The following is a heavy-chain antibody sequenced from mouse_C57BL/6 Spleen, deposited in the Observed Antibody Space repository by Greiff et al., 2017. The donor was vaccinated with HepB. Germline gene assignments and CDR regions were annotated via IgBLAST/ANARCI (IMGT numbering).Heavy chain of an antibody. CDR2: INPGSGGT. CDR3: ARSGGSSYWYFDV. D-gene: IGHD1-1*01. Sequence: VQWVESGAELVRPGTSVKVSCKASGYAFTNYLIEWVKQRPGQGLEWIGVINPGSGGTNYNEKFKGKATLTADKSSSTAYMQLSSLTSEDSAVYFCARSGGSSYWYFDVWGTGTTVTVSS. J-gene: IGHJ1*03. CDR1: GYAFTNYL. V-gene: IGHV1-54*01.